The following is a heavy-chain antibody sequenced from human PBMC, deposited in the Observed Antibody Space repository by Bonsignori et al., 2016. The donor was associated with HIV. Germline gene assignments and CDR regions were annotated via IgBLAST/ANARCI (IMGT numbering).Heavy chain of an antibody. CDR2: LSSDSSYV. J-gene: IGHJ3*01. Sequence: EVRLVESGGNLVQPGGSLTLSCAASEFTINDFSMSWVRQAPGKGLEWVSTLSSDSSYVFYSDSVKGRFTISRDSGKNSLFSGDETALRREDTAVYYCARDSSCWWDIVDGPRRGQ. D-gene: IGHD5-12*01. CDR3: ARDSSCWWDIVDGPR. CDR1: EFTINDFS. V-gene: IGHV3-21*01.